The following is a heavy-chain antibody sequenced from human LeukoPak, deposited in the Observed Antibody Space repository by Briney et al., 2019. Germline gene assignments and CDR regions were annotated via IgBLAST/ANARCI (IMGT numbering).Heavy chain of an antibody. CDR3: ARGVDL. Sequence: SETLSLTCGLSSGSLSGYYWRWIRQPPGGGLEWLGEITHSGSPNYHPSLKSRVTSSGDRSKREFCLNLKTVTAADTGVYYWARGVDLWGRGTPVTVSS. V-gene: IGHV4-34*01. CDR1: SGSLSGYY. CDR2: ITHSGSP. J-gene: IGHJ2*01.